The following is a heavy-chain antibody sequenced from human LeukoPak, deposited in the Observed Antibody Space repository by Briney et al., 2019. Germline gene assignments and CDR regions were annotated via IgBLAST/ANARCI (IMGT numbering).Heavy chain of an antibody. CDR3: ASGGPDGSAKY. CDR2: ISSSGSSI. D-gene: IGHD3-22*01. J-gene: IGHJ4*02. Sequence: GGSLRLSCAASGFTFSIYNMNWVRQAPGKGLEWVSSISSSGSSIYYADSVRGRFTISRDNAKNSLYLQMNSLRAEDSARYYCASGGPDGSAKYWGQGTLVTVSS. V-gene: IGHV3-21*01. CDR1: GFTFSIYN.